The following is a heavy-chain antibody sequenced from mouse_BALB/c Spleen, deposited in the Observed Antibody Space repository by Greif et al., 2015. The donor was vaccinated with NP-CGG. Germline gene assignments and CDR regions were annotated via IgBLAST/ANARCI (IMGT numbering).Heavy chain of an antibody. CDR1: GFTFSSYT. CDR3: ARRKYWYFDV. Sequence: EVKVVESGGGLVQPGGSLKLSCAASGFTFSSYTMSWVRQTPEKRLEWVAYISNGGGSTYYPDTVKGRFTISRDNAKNTLYLQMSSLKSEDTAMYYCARRKYWYFDVWGAGTTVTVSS. V-gene: IGHV5-12-2*01. J-gene: IGHJ1*01. CDR2: ISNGGGST.